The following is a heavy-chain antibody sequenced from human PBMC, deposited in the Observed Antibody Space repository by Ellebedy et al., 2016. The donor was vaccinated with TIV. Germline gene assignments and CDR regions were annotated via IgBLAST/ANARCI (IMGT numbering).Heavy chain of an antibody. Sequence: ASVKVSCKASGYAFASYGISWVRQAPGQGLEWMGWISAYNGNTKYAQKFQGRVTMTTDTSTSTAYMELRSLRSDDTAVYYCTRDMVQGMVARYLWFDYWGQGTLVTVSS. J-gene: IGHJ4*02. CDR3: TRDMVQGMVARYLWFDY. CDR1: GYAFASYG. V-gene: IGHV1-18*01. CDR2: ISAYNGNT. D-gene: IGHD5-12*01.